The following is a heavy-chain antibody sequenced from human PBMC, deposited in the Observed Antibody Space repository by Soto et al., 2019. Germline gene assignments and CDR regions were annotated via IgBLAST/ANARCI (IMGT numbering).Heavy chain of an antibody. CDR3: ARVAVTGTTQYTFDI. V-gene: IGHV3-13*01. CDR2: IGTAGDT. Sequence: EVQLVESGGGLVQPGGSLRLSCAASGFTLRNYDMHWVRQGTGRGLEWVSAIGTAGDTFYPGSVKGRFTISREDAKNSLYLQMNSLRAGDTAVYYCARVAVTGTTQYTFDIWGQGTMVTVSS. CDR1: GFTLRNYD. J-gene: IGHJ3*02. D-gene: IGHD1-1*01.